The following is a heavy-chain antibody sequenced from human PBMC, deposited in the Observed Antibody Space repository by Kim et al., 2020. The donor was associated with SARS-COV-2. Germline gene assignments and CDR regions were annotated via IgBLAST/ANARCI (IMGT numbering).Heavy chain of an antibody. CDR2: TI. J-gene: IGHJ3*02. CDR3: ARDTIKTFDI. V-gene: IGHV3-48*04. D-gene: IGHD3-10*01. Sequence: TIYYADSVKGRFTISRDNARKSLYLQMNSLRAEDTAVYYCARDTIKTFDIWGQGTMVTVSS.